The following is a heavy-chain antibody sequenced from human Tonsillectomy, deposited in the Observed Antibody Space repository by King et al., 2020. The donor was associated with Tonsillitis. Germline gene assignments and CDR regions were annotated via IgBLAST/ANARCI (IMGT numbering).Heavy chain of an antibody. V-gene: IGHV1-46*03. J-gene: IGHJ5*02. CDR3: AREPAYYYDSSGYYVT. CDR1: GYTFTSYY. CDR2: INPSGGST. D-gene: IGHD3-22*01. Sequence: QLVQSGAEVKKPGASVKISCKASGYTFTSYYMHWVRQAPGQGLEWMGIINPSGGSTSYAQKFQGRVTMTRDTSTSTVYMELSSLRSEDTAVYYCAREPAYYYDSSGYYVTWGQGTLVTVSS.